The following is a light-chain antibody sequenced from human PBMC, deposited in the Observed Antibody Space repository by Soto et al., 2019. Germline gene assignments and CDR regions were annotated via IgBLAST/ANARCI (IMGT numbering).Light chain of an antibody. J-gene: IGKJ1*01. CDR2: GAS. V-gene: IGKV3-20*01. CDR1: QSVNSNY. CDR3: QQYGNSSQT. Sequence: TQSPAALSVSPGERATLSWRASQSVNSNYLAWYQQKPGQAPRLLIYGASTRATGIPARFSGSASGTDFTLTISRLEPEDFAVYYCQQYGNSSQTFGQGTKV.